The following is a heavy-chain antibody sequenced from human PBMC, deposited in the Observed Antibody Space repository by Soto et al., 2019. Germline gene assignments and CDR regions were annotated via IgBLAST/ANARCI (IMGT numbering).Heavy chain of an antibody. D-gene: IGHD3-10*01. Sequence: PGGSLRLSCAASGFTVSSNYMSWVRQAPGKGPVRVSRIDTDGSGTTYADSVKGRFTISRDNARNTVYLQMTTLRAEDTAIYYCAKDRLWFGRATEDYWGQGILVTVSS. CDR2: IDTDGSGT. CDR1: GFTVSSNY. CDR3: AKDRLWFGRATEDY. V-gene: IGHV3-74*01. J-gene: IGHJ4*02.